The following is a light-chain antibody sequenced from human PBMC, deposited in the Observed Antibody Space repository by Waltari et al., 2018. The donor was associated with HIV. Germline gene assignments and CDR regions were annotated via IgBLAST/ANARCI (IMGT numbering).Light chain of an antibody. CDR3: KTWDSNIRV. CDR2: VEGSGNH. CDR1: SGHRGYT. V-gene: IGLV4-60*03. J-gene: IGLJ3*02. Sequence: QPVLTHSSSASASLGSSVKLTCTLSSGHRGYTIAWHQQPPGKAPRYLMKVEGSGNHGKGRGVSYRCAGSSSGADRHLTISNLQSEDEADYYCKTWDSNIRVFGGGTRLTV.